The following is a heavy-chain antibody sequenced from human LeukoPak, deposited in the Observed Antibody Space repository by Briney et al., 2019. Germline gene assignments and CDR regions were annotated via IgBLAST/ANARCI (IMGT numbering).Heavy chain of an antibody. V-gene: IGHV3-7*01. CDR3: ARSFSSGYHDY. CDR2: INQDGSAI. J-gene: IGHJ4*02. D-gene: IGHD3-3*01. Sequence: GGSLRLSCAASGFTLSGYWMTWVRQAPGKGLEWAANINQDGSAIYYVDSVKGRFTISRDNAKNSLYLQMSSLRAEDTAVYYCARSFSSGYHDYWGQGTLVTVSS. CDR1: GFTLSGYW.